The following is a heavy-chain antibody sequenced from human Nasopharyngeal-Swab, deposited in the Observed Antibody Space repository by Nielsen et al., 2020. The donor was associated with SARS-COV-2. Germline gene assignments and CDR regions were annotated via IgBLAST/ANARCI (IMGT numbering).Heavy chain of an antibody. V-gene: IGHV5-51*01. CDR3: ARPYNWNYGGMDV. J-gene: IGHJ6*02. CDR1: GYSFTSYW. Sequence: GESLKISCKGSGYSFTSYWIGWVRQMPGKGLEWMGIIYPGDSDTRYSPSFQGQVTISADKSISTAYLQWSSLKASDTARDYCARPYNWNYGGMDVWGQGTTVTVSS. CDR2: IYPGDSDT. D-gene: IGHD1-7*01.